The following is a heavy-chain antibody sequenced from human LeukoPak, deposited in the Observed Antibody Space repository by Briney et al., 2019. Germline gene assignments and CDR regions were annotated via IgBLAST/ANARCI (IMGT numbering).Heavy chain of an antibody. CDR2: ISGSGGST. J-gene: IGHJ5*02. Sequence: GGSLRLSRAASGFTFSSYAMSWVRQAPGKGLEWVSAISGSGGSTYYADSVKGRFTISRDNSKNTLYLQMNSLRAEDTAVYYCAKRPYYYGSGTDGWFDPWGQGTLVTVSS. CDR1: GFTFSSYA. D-gene: IGHD3-10*01. CDR3: AKRPYYYGSGTDGWFDP. V-gene: IGHV3-23*01.